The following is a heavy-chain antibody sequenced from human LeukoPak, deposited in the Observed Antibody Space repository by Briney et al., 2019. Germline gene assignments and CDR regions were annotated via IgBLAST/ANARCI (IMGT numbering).Heavy chain of an antibody. D-gene: IGHD3-22*01. V-gene: IGHV3-7*01. CDR2: IKQDGSKK. CDR1: GFTFSSYW. Sequence: GGSLRLSCAASGFTFSSYWMSWVRQPPGKGLEWVANIKQDGSKKYYVDSVKGRFTISRDNAKNSLYLQMNSLRAEDTAVYYCASDRDYYDSSGYLFDYWGQGTLVTVSS. CDR3: ASDRDYYDSSGYLFDY. J-gene: IGHJ4*02.